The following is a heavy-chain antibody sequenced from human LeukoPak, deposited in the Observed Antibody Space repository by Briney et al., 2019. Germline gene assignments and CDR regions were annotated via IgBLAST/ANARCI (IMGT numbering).Heavy chain of an antibody. Sequence: GESLKISCKGSGYSFTSYWIGWVRQMPGKGLEWMGIIYPGDSDTRYSPSFQGQVIISADKSISTAYLQWSSLKASDTAMYYCARQMATNPRYFDYWGQGTLVTVSS. CDR1: GYSFTSYW. J-gene: IGHJ4*02. D-gene: IGHD5-24*01. CDR2: IYPGDSDT. V-gene: IGHV5-51*01. CDR3: ARQMATNPRYFDY.